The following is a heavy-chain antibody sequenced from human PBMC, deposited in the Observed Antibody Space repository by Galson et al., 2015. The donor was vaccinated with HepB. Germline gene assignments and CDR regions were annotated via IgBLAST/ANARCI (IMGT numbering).Heavy chain of an antibody. CDR3: ARGTGGPLWGSFDP. CDR1: GGSISSYY. V-gene: IGHV4-59*01. J-gene: IGHJ5*02. Sequence: SETLSLTCTVSGGSISSYYWSWIRQPPGKGLEWIGYIYNSGSTNYNPSLKSRVTISIDTSKNQFSLKLSFVTAADTAVYYCARGTGGPLWGSFDPWGQGTLVTVSS. CDR2: IYNSGST. D-gene: IGHD3-16*01.